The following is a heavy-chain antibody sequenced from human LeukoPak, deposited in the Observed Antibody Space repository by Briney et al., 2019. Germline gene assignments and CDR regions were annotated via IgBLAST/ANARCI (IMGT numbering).Heavy chain of an antibody. CDR2: ISSSSYT. CDR1: GFTFSDYY. D-gene: IGHD3-22*01. CDR3: ARVSYDSSNFDY. V-gene: IGHV3-11*05. Sequence: GGSLRLSCAASGFTFSDYYMSWIRQAPGKGLEWVSYISSSSYTNYADSVKGRFTISRDNAKNSLYLQMNSLRAEDTAVYYCARVSYDSSNFDYWGQGTLVTVSS. J-gene: IGHJ4*02.